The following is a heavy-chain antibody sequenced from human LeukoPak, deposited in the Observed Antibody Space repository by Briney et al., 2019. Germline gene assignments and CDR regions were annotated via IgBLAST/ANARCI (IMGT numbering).Heavy chain of an antibody. Sequence: GGSLRLSCAASGFTFSSYGMSWVRQAPGKGLEWVSGISGSGGSKYYADSVKGRFTISRDNSKNTLYLQMNSLRAEDTAVYYCARWAQPYHYYYMDVWGKGTTVTISS. CDR3: ARWAQPYHYYYMDV. CDR2: ISGSGGSK. CDR1: GFTFSSYG. D-gene: IGHD5-24*01. J-gene: IGHJ6*03. V-gene: IGHV3-23*01.